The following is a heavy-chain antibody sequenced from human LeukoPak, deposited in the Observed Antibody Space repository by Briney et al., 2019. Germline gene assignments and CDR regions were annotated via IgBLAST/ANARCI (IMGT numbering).Heavy chain of an antibody. CDR1: GGSFSGYY. D-gene: IGHD2-15*01. CDR3: ARHYCSGAPCYWHYDL. J-gene: IGHJ2*01. Sequence: PSETLSLSCVVFGGSFSGYYWSWIRQPPGKGLEWIGESNDSGSTKYNPSLKSRVTISTDTSKNQYSLKLSSVAAADTAVYYCARHYCSGAPCYWHYDLWGRGTLVTVSS. CDR2: SNDSGST. V-gene: IGHV4-34*01.